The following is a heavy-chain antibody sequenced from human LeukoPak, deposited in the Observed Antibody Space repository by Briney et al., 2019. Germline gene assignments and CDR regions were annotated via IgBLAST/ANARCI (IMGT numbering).Heavy chain of an antibody. D-gene: IGHD3-10*01. V-gene: IGHV3-30*18. Sequence: QPGRSLRLSCAASGFTFSSYGMHWVRQAPGKGLEWVAVISYDGSNKYYADSVKGRFTISRDNSKNTLYLQMNSLRAEDTAVYYCAKDHEWFGELFTYFDYWGQGTLVTVSS. CDR2: ISYDGSNK. J-gene: IGHJ4*02. CDR3: AKDHEWFGELFTYFDY. CDR1: GFTFSSYG.